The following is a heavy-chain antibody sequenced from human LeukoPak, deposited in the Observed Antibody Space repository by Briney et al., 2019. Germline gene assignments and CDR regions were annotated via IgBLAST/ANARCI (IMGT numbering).Heavy chain of an antibody. V-gene: IGHV3-11*04. D-gene: IGHD3-16*01. J-gene: IGHJ4*02. Sequence: GGSLRLSCAASGFTFSDYYMSWIRQAPGKGLEWVSYISSSGDNMSYADSVKGRFTISRDNAKNSLYLQMNSLRAEDAAVYYCARVRGSYATDYWGQGALVTVSS. CDR3: ARVRGSYATDY. CDR1: GFTFSDYY. CDR2: ISSSGDNM.